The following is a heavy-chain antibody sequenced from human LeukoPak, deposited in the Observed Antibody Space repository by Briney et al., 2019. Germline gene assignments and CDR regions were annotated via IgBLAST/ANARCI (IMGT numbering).Heavy chain of an antibody. D-gene: IGHD3-22*01. CDR3: ARGRIVVVMNPYYYYGMDV. CDR2: INHSGST. Sequence: SETLSLTCAVYGGSFSGYYWSWIRQPPGKGLEWIGEINHSGSTNYNPSLKSRVTISVDTSKNQFSLKLSSVTAADTAVCYCARGRIVVVMNPYYYYGMDVWGQGTTVTVSS. CDR1: GGSFSGYY. J-gene: IGHJ6*02. V-gene: IGHV4-34*01.